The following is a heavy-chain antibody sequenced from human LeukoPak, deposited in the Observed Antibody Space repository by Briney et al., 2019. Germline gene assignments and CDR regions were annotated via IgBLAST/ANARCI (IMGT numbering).Heavy chain of an antibody. D-gene: IGHD3-10*01. CDR3: ARLVGTYFDY. CDR2: IYPGDSDT. Sequence: HGVSLKISCKGFGYSFTSYWIGWVRQMPGKGLEWMGTIYPGDSDTRYSPSFQGQVTISADKSISTAYLQWSSLKASDTAMYYCARLVGTYFDYWGQGTLVTVSS. CDR1: GYSFTSYW. J-gene: IGHJ4*02. V-gene: IGHV5-51*01.